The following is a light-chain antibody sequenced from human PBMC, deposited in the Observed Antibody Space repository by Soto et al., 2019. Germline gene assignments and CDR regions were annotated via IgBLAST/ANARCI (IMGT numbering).Light chain of an antibody. CDR2: GNS. Sequence: QSVLTQPPSVSGAPGQRVTISCTGSSSNIGAGYDVHWYQQLPGTAPKLLIYGNSNRPSGVPDRFSGSKSGTSASLAITGIQAGDEADYYCQSYDSSLSGFVVFGGGTKLTVL. J-gene: IGLJ2*01. CDR3: QSYDSSLSGFVV. V-gene: IGLV1-40*01. CDR1: SSNIGAGYD.